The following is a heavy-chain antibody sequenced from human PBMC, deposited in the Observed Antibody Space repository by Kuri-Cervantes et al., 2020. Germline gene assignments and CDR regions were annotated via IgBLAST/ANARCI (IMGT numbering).Heavy chain of an antibody. CDR3: ASTKWELLNTPPLDY. CDR1: GFTFSSYA. J-gene: IGHJ4*02. V-gene: IGHV3-23*01. D-gene: IGHD1-26*01. CDR2: ISGSGGST. Sequence: GESLKISCAASGFTFSSYAMSWVRQAPGKGLEWVSAISGSGGSTYYADSVKGRFTISRDNSKNSLYLQMNSLRAEDTAVYYCASTKWELLNTPPLDYWGQGTLVTVSS.